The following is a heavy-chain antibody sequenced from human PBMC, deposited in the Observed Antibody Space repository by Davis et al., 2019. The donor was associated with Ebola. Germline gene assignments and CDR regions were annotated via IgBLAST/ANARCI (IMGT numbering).Heavy chain of an antibody. D-gene: IGHD2-2*01. V-gene: IGHV3-66*01. J-gene: IGHJ6*02. CDR1: GFTVSSNY. Sequence: GESLKISCAASGFTVSSNYMSWVRQAPGKGLEWVSVIYSGGSTYYADSVKGRFTISRDNSKNTLYLQMNSLRAEDTAVYYCARGGHVVVPAADYYYYGMDVWGQGTTVTVSS. CDR3: ARGGHVVVPAADYYYYGMDV. CDR2: IYSGGST.